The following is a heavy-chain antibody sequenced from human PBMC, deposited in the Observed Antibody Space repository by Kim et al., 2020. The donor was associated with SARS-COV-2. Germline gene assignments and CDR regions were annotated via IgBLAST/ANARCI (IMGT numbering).Heavy chain of an antibody. CDR3: AKDGGPHYFDY. CDR2: IGGST. V-gene: IGHV3-23*01. Sequence: GGSLRLSCAASGFTFNNYAMSWVRQAPGKGLEWVSIIGGSTYYADSVKGRFTISRDNSKNTLYLQMSSLRADDTAVYYCAKDGGPHYFDYWGQGTLVTVSS. J-gene: IGHJ4*02. CDR1: GFTFNNYA. D-gene: IGHD3-16*01.